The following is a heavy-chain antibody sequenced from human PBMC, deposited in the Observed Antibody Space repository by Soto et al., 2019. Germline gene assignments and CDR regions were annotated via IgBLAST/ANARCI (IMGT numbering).Heavy chain of an antibody. V-gene: IGHV1-18*01. CDR1: GYTFTSYG. Sequence: ASLEVSCKASGYTFTSYGISWVRQAPGQGLEWMGWISAYNGNTNYAQNLQVRVTMTTDTSTSTAYMELSSLGFINSVMSYCGRPVWSSTSCHAEAYYYYYGMGDWGQWT. J-gene: IGHJ6*01. D-gene: IGHD2-2*01. CDR3: GRPVWSSTSCHAEAYYYYYGMGD. CDR2: ISAYNGNT.